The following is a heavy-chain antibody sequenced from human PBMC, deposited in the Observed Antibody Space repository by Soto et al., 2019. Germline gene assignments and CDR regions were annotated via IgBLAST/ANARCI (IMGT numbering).Heavy chain of an antibody. V-gene: IGHV4-61*01. CDR2: IYYSGST. CDR3: ARDRKRLLRFLEWPNYYYGMDV. CDR1: GGSVSSGSYY. D-gene: IGHD3-3*01. Sequence: SETLSVTCTVSGGSVSSGSYYWSWIRQPPGKGLEWIGYIYYSGSTNYNPSLKSRVTISVDTSKNQFSLKLSSVTAADTAVYYCARDRKRLLRFLEWPNYYYGMDVWGQGTTVTVS. J-gene: IGHJ6*02.